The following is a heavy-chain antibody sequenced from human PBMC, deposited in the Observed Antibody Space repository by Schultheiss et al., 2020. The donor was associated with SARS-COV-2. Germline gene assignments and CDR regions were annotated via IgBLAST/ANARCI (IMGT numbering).Heavy chain of an antibody. Sequence: SETLSLTCAVSGYSISSGYYWSWIRQPAGKGLEWIGYIYYSGSTNYNPSLKSRVTISVDTSKNQFSLKLSSVTAADTAVYYCARERTDWGSFDYWGQGTLVTVSS. CDR2: IYYSGST. D-gene: IGHD7-27*01. CDR1: GYSISSGYY. V-gene: IGHV4-61*10. CDR3: ARERTDWGSFDY. J-gene: IGHJ4*02.